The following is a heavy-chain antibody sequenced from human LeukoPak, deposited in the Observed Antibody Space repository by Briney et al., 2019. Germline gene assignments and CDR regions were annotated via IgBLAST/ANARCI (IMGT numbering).Heavy chain of an antibody. CDR2: IYYSGST. V-gene: IGHV4-59*01. CDR1: GGSISSYY. Sequence: SETLSLACTVSGGSISSYYWSWIRQPSGKGLEWIGYIYYSGSTNYNPSLKSRVTISVDTSKNQFSLKLSSVTAADTAVYYCARDPPGDAFDIWGQGTMVTVSS. J-gene: IGHJ3*02. CDR3: ARDPPGDAFDI.